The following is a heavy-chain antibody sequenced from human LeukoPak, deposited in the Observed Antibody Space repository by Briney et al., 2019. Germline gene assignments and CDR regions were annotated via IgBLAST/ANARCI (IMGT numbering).Heavy chain of an antibody. Sequence: GASVKVSCKASGYTFTGYYMHWVRQAPGQGLEWMGRITPILGIANYAQKFQGRVTITADKSTSTAYMELSSLRSEDTAVYYCARGLGGYYYYGMDVWGQGTTVTVSS. CDR3: ARGLGGYYYYGMDV. D-gene: IGHD3-10*01. V-gene: IGHV1-69*04. CDR1: GYTFTGYY. J-gene: IGHJ6*02. CDR2: ITPILGIA.